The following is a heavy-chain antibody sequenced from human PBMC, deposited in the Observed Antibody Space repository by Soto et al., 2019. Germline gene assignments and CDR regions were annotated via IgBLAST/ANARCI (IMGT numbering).Heavy chain of an antibody. V-gene: IGHV1-69*01. CDR3: ARAVIYGDYVEYYYYGMDV. Sequence: QVQLVQSGAEVKKPGSSVKVSCKASGGTFSSYAISWVRQAPGQGLEWMGGIIPIFGTANYAQKFQGRVTITADESTRTAYMELSSLRSEDTAVYYCARAVIYGDYVEYYYYGMDVCGQGTTVTVSS. CDR1: GGTFSSYA. J-gene: IGHJ6*02. D-gene: IGHD4-17*01. CDR2: IIPIFGTA.